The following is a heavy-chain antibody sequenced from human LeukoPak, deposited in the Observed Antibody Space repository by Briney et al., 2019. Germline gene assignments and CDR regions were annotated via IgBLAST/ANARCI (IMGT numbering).Heavy chain of an antibody. J-gene: IGHJ4*02. CDR3: ARETYNYGKSFDY. V-gene: IGHV1-46*01. D-gene: IGHD5-18*01. Sequence: GASVKVSHTPSVYSFTNHLIHWVREAPGQGLEWMGVFIPSGGTTNYARKFQDRVTLTRDTSTTTVYMELSSLRYEDTAVYFCARETYNYGKSFDYWGQGAVVTVSS. CDR2: FIPSGGTT. CDR1: VYSFTNHL.